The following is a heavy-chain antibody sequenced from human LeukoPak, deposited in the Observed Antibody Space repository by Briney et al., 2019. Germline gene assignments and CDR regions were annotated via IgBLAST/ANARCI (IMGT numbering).Heavy chain of an antibody. Sequence: SETLSLTCTVSGGSISSSSYYWGWIRQPPGKGLEWIGSIYYSGSTYYNPSLKSRVTISVDTSKNQFSLKLSSVTAADTAVYYCARVLWYYYDSSGYYRSYYFDYWGQGTLVTVSS. V-gene: IGHV4-39*07. CDR2: IYYSGST. CDR3: ARVLWYYYDSSGYYRSYYFDY. D-gene: IGHD3-22*01. CDR1: GGSISSSSYY. J-gene: IGHJ4*02.